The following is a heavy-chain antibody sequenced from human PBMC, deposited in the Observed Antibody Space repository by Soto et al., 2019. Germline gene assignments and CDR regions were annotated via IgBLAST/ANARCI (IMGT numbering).Heavy chain of an antibody. Sequence: SETLSLTCAVSGGSISSGGYSWSRIRQPPGKGLEWIGYIYHSGSTYYNPSLKSRVTISVDRSKNQFSLKLSSVTAADTAVYYCASRSTSFGVVVPAGAAYYGMDVWGQGTTVTVSS. V-gene: IGHV4-30-2*01. CDR3: ASRSTSFGVVVPAGAAYYGMDV. D-gene: IGHD2-2*01. CDR1: GGSISSGGYS. J-gene: IGHJ6*02. CDR2: IYHSGST.